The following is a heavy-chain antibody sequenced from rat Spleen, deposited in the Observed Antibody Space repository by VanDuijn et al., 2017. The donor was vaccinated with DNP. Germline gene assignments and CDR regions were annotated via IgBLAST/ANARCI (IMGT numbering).Heavy chain of an antibody. Sequence: EVQLVESGGDLVQPGRSLKLSCVASGFTFNNYWMTWIRQVPGKGLEWVASITSSGGSTYYPDSVKGQFTISRDNAKNTLYLQMNSLRSEDTTTYYCARDDGSYYYGYAMDAWGQGTSVTVSS. CDR2: ITSSGGST. D-gene: IGHD1-12*02. V-gene: IGHV5-31*01. CDR1: GFTFNNYW. J-gene: IGHJ4*01. CDR3: ARDDGSYYYGYAMDA.